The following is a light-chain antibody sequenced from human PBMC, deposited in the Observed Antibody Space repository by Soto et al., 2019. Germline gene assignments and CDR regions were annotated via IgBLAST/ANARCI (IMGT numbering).Light chain of an antibody. V-gene: IGKV3-20*01. CDR1: RPVVWQY. CDR2: DAV. Sequence: EIVLTQSQDAIYLSPGERVTLSCRARRPVVWQYIAWYHQKHGQAPSLLIHDAVSRAAGIPDRFSGSDSASGTDFTLFFSRLESEDCGVVYCQQNGRAPTFGPGTKVEVK. J-gene: IGKJ3*01. CDR3: QQNGRAPT.